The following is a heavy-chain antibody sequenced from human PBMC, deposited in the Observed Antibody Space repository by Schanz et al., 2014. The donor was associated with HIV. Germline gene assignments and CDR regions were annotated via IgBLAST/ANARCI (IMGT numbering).Heavy chain of an antibody. D-gene: IGHD1-20*01. Sequence: VQLLQSGGGVVQPGRSLRLSCAASGFTFDSYGIHWVRQAPGKGLEWVAVISYDGRNKYFANSVKGRFTISRDNSKNTVYLQLKSLRVEDTAVYYCARDYHWNWFDPWGQGTLVTVSS. CDR3: ARDYHWNWFDP. CDR2: ISYDGRNK. V-gene: IGHV3-30*03. CDR1: GFTFDSYG. J-gene: IGHJ5*02.